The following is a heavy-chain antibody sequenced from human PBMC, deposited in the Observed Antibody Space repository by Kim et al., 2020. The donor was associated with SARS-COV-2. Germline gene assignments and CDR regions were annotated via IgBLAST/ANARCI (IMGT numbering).Heavy chain of an antibody. CDR2: ISYTGSYM. CDR3: ARGEKEDPATHQLDH. CDR1: GFTFGAYF. Sequence: GGSLRLSCAASGFTFGAYFMTWIRQTPGKGLEYLAYISYTGSYMTYSDSVRGRFTVSRDNAENSLFLEMNSLRADDTAVYYCARGEKEDPATHQLDHWG. J-gene: IGHJ4*01. V-gene: IGHV3-11*01. D-gene: IGHD1-1*01.